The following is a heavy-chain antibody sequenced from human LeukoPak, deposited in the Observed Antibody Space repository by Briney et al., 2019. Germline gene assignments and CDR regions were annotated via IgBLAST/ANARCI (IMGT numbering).Heavy chain of an antibody. CDR3: AKVSASCYVDYFDY. J-gene: IGHJ4*02. Sequence: PGGSLRLSCAASGFTFSRHAMSWVRQAPGKGLEWVSGIGDTGRSTFYADSVKGRFTISRDNSRNTLYLQMNSLRGDDTAFYYCAKVSASCYVDYFDYWGQGALVTVSS. D-gene: IGHD1-26*01. CDR2: IGDTGRST. CDR1: GFTFSRHA. V-gene: IGHV3-23*01.